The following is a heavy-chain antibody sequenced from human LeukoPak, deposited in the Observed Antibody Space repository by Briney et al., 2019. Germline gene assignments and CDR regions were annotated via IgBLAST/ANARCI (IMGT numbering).Heavy chain of an antibody. D-gene: IGHD6-25*01. J-gene: IGHJ4*02. V-gene: IGHV3-7*01. CDR2: IKEDGSEK. CDR3: ARVRGSGWRFDY. CDR1: GFTFSGFW. Sequence: GGSLRLSCAASGFTFSGFWITWVRQAPGKGLEWVANIKEDGSEKYYGDSVQGRFTISRDNAKNSLYLQMNSLRVEDMAVYYCARVRGSGWRFDYWGQGTLVTVSS.